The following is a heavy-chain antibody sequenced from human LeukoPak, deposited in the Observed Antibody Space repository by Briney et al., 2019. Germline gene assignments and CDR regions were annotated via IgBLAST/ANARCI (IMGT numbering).Heavy chain of an antibody. CDR1: GYTFTTYP. CDR2: INTKTGTP. V-gene: IGHV7-4-1*02. D-gene: IGHD2-15*01. J-gene: IGHJ4*02. CDR3: ARGISCSGGTCYLDF. Sequence: ASVKVSCKASGYTFTTYPMNWVRQAPGQGLEWMGWINTKTGTPTFAQGFTGRFFFSLDTSVTTAYLHISSLKAEDTAMYYCARGISCSGGTCYLDFWGQGTLVTVSS.